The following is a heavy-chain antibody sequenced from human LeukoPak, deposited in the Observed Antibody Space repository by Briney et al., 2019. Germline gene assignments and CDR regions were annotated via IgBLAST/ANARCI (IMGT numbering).Heavy chain of an antibody. CDR3: ARDLMGIAYRGAFYY. V-gene: IGHV3-23*01. Sequence: AGGSLRLSCAASGFTFSSYAMSWVRQAPGKGLEWVSAISGSIGSTYYADSVKGRFTISRDNAKNSLYLQMNSLRAEDTAVYYCARDLMGIAYRGAFYYWGQGTLVTVSS. D-gene: IGHD6-13*01. CDR1: GFTFSSYA. J-gene: IGHJ4*02. CDR2: ISGSIGST.